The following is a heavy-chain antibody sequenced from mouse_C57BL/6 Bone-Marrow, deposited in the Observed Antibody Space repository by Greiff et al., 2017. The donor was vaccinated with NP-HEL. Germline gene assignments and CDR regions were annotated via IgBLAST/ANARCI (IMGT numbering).Heavy chain of an antibody. V-gene: IGHV6-3*01. CDR2: IRLKSDNYAT. J-gene: IGHJ2*01. CDR3: TIPYYFDY. Sequence: EVKLVESGGGLVQPGGSMKLSCVASGFTFSNYWMNWVRQSPEKGLEWVAQIRLKSDNYATHYAESVKGRFTISRDDSKSSVYLQINNLRAEDTGIYYCTIPYYFDYWGQGTTLTVSS. CDR1: GFTFSNYW.